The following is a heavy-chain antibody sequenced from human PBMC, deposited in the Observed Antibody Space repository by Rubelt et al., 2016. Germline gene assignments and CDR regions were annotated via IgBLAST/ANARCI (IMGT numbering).Heavy chain of an antibody. Sequence: EVQLLESGGGLVQPGGSLRLSCAASGFTFSSYAMSWVRQAPGKGLVWVSRINSDGSSTSYVDSVKGRFTISRDNAKNTLYLQMNSLGDEDTAVYYCARGSYYFDYWGQGTLVTVSS. V-gene: IGHV3-74*02. CDR3: ARGSYYFDY. J-gene: IGHJ4*02. CDR2: INSDGSST. D-gene: IGHD2-21*01. CDR1: GFTFSSYA.